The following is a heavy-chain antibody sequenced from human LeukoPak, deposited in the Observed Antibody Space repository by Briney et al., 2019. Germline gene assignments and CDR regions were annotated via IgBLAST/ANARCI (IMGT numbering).Heavy chain of an antibody. Sequence: PGGSLRLSCAASGLTFSNYDMTWVRQAPGKGLEWVSAVCNTGTITYYAGSVKGRFNTSRDNPTNTLYLQMNSLRAEDTAVYYCAKEQTSDDSSGYYGAFDIWGQGTVVTVSS. J-gene: IGHJ3*02. D-gene: IGHD3-22*01. CDR1: GLTFSNYD. V-gene: IGHV3-23*01. CDR3: AKEQTSDDSSGYYGAFDI. CDR2: VCNTGTIT.